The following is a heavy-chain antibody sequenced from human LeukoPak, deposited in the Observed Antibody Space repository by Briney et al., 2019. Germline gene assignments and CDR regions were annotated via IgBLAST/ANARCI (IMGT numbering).Heavy chain of an antibody. CDR1: GYTFTSYD. Sequence: GASVKVSCKASGYTFTSYDINWVRQATGQGLEWMGWMNPNSGNTGYAQKFQGRVTITRNTSISTAYMELSSLRSEDTAVYYCARVGSEAAAGRYYYYYYMDVWGKGTTVTVSS. J-gene: IGHJ6*03. CDR3: ARVGSEAAAGRYYYYYYMDV. CDR2: MNPNSGNT. D-gene: IGHD6-13*01. V-gene: IGHV1-8*03.